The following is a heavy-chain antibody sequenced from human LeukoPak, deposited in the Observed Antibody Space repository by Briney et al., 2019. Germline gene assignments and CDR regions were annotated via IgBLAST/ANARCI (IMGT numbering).Heavy chain of an antibody. CDR3: ARDPYTSSSWYRGRANNWFDP. V-gene: IGHV7-4-1*02. CDR1: GYTFTTYP. Sequence: ASVKDSCKASGYTFTTYPMNWVRQAPGQGLEWMGWINTNTGNPTYAQGFTGRFVFSLDTSVSTAYLQISSLKADDTAVYYCARDPYTSSSWYRGRANNWFDPWGQGTLVTVSS. CDR2: INTNTGNP. D-gene: IGHD6-13*01. J-gene: IGHJ5*02.